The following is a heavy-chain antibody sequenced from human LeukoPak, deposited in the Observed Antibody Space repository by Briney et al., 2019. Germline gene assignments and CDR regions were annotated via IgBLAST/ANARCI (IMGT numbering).Heavy chain of an antibody. J-gene: IGHJ4*02. CDR1: GGSFSGYY. Sequence: SETLSLTCAVYGGSFSGYYWSWIRQPPGKGLEWIGEINHSGSTNYNPSLKSRVTISVDTSKNQFSLKLSSVTAADTAVYYCASFSWTAAGDALEYWGQGTLVTVSS. D-gene: IGHD6-13*01. V-gene: IGHV4-34*01. CDR3: ASFSWTAAGDALEY. CDR2: INHSGST.